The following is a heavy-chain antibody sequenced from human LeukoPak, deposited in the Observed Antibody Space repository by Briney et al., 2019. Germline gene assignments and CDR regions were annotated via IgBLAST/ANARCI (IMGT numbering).Heavy chain of an antibody. CDR2: FSGSSGST. CDR3: AKSLSAVAVDNAFDI. Sequence: GGSLRLSCVPPGFSSTSYAKCWVCDTLGGGVEWVLPFSGSSGSTYNADSLKGRVTISRNNSKNTLYLQMNRLRAEDTAVYYCAKSLSAVAVDNAFDIWGQGTMVTVSS. CDR1: GFSSTSYA. D-gene: IGHD6-19*01. V-gene: IGHV3-23*01. J-gene: IGHJ3*02.